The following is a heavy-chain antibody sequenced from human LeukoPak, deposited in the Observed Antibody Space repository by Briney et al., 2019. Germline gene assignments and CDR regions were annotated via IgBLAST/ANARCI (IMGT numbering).Heavy chain of an antibody. D-gene: IGHD1-26*01. CDR2: IYYSGST. CDR1: GGSISSSGYY. CDR3: ARHEYSGSYYGLSWFDP. J-gene: IGHJ5*02. V-gene: IGHV4-39*01. Sequence: SETLSLTCTVSGGSISSSGYYWGWIRQPPGKGLEWIASIYYSGSTYYNPSLKSRVTISVDTSKNQLSLKLSSLTAADTAVYYCARHEYSGSYYGLSWFDPWGQGTLVTVSS.